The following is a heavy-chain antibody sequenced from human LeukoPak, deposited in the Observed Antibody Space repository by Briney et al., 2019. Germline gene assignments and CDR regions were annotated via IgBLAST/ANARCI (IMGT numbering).Heavy chain of an antibody. CDR2: TSYDGTAK. CDR3: AKAGRSYHNWLDP. J-gene: IGHJ5*02. CDR1: GFDFSGYG. D-gene: IGHD1-26*01. V-gene: IGHV3-30*18. Sequence: GGSLRLSCAASGFDFSGYGMHWVRQAPGKGLEWVVVTSYDGTAKFYADSVEGRFTVSRDNSKNTLYLQMSTLRAEDTAVYYCAKAGRSYHNWLDPWGQGTLVTVSS.